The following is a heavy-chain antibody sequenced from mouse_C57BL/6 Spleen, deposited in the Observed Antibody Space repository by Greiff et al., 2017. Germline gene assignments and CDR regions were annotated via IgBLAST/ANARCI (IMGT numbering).Heavy chain of an antibody. CDR3: ARSDYYGSSDYFDY. CDR1: GYTFTDYN. CDR2: INPNNGGT. J-gene: IGHJ2*01. Sequence: VQLQQSGPELVKPGASVKIPCKASGYTFTDYNMDWVKQSHGKSLEWIGDINPNNGGTIYNQKFKGKATLTVDKSSSTAYMELRSLTSEDTAVYYCARSDYYGSSDYFDYWGQGTTLTVSS. D-gene: IGHD1-1*01. V-gene: IGHV1-18*01.